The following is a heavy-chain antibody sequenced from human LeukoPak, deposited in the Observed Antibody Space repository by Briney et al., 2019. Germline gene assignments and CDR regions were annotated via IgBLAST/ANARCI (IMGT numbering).Heavy chain of an antibody. Sequence: GESLKISCKVSGYKFTDYWIGWVRQMPGQGLKWMGIVDPSDSDTRYSPSFQGQVTISADNAITTAYLQWSTVEASDTAMYYCVRLGPSRYFFDYWGQGTQVTVSS. D-gene: IGHD3-3*01. J-gene: IGHJ4*02. CDR2: VDPSDSDT. CDR3: VRLGPSRYFFDY. V-gene: IGHV5-51*01. CDR1: GYKFTDYW.